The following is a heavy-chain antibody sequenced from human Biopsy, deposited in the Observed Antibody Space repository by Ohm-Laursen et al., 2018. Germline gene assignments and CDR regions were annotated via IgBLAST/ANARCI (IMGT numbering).Heavy chain of an antibody. V-gene: IGHV4-61*01. CDR1: GDSVSSGSFY. Sequence: PSDTLSLNCTVSGDSVSSGSFYWTWIRQPPGQGLEYIGYIYDRGSTANYNPSLESRVTMSVDMPKNQFSLKLSSVTAADTAIYYCARGMRSSGWPYFDSWGQGTLVIVSS. CDR2: IYDRGSTA. D-gene: IGHD6-19*01. J-gene: IGHJ4*02. CDR3: ARGMRSSGWPYFDS.